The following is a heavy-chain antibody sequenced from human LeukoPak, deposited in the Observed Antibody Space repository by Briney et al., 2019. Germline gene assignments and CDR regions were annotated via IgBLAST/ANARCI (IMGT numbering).Heavy chain of an antibody. CDR2: ISGSGGST. V-gene: IGHV3-23*01. Sequence: GGSLRLSCAASGFTFSSYAMSWVRQAPGKGLEWVSAISGSGGSTYYADSVKGRFTISRDNSKNTLYLQMNSLRAEDTAVYYCAKAVRASSVVVTSIDYWGQGTLVTVSS. CDR3: AKAVRASSVVVTSIDY. D-gene: IGHD2-2*01. J-gene: IGHJ4*02. CDR1: GFTFSSYA.